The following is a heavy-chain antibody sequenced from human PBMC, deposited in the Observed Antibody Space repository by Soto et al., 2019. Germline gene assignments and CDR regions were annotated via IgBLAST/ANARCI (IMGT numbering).Heavy chain of an antibody. D-gene: IGHD4-17*01. CDR3: ARDMGSAMTTRNFDH. J-gene: IGHJ4*02. CDR1: GGSVDSGNHY. CDR2: IYYGEST. Sequence: QVLVQESGPGLVKPSQTLTLSCTVSGGSVDSGNHYWNWIRQPPGKGLEWIGYIYYGESTYYNPSPKRRATITVDTAQSRFSLRLTAVTAADTGVYYCARDMGSAMTTRNFDHWGQGTLVTVPS. V-gene: IGHV4-30-4*01.